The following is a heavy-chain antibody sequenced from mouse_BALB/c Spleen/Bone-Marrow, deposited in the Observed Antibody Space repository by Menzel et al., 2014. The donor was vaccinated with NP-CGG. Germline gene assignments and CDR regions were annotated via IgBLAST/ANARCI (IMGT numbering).Heavy chain of an antibody. D-gene: IGHD2-2*01. J-gene: IGHJ3*01. V-gene: IGHV14-3*02. CDR3: ARNYGYGKSFAY. CDR1: GFNIKDTY. Sequence: EVQRVESGAELVKPGASVKLSCTASGFNIKDTYMHWVKQRPEQGLGWIGRIDPANGNTKYDPKFQGKATITADTSSNTAYLQLSSLTSEDTAVYYCARNYGYGKSFAYWGQGTLVTVSA. CDR2: IDPANGNT.